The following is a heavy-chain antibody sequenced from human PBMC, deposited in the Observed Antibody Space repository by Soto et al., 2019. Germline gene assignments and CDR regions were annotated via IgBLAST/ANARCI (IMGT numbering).Heavy chain of an antibody. CDR3: GXHXXXXGWSSPXDL. D-gene: IGHD6-19*01. Sequence: SETLSLTCTVSGDSISPYFWSWIRQPPGKGLEFIAYIYYRGNTNYNPSLKSRATISVDTSKNQFSLKLNSVTAADTAMYYCGXHXXXXGWSSPXDLXGQGTMVTVSS. CDR1: GDSISPYF. J-gene: IGHJ3*01. CDR2: IYYRGNT. V-gene: IGHV4-59*08.